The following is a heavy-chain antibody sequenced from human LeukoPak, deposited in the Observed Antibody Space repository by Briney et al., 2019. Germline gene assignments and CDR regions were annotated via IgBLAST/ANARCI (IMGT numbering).Heavy chain of an antibody. V-gene: IGHV4-61*01. Sequence: SETLSLTCTVSGGSVSSGSYYWSWIRQPPGKGLKWIGYIYYSGSTNYNPSLKSRVTISVDTSKNQFSLKLSSVTAADTAVCYCARVVGATIGYWGQGTLVTVSS. CDR2: IYYSGST. J-gene: IGHJ4*02. CDR3: ARVVGATIGY. D-gene: IGHD1-26*01. CDR1: GGSVSSGSYY.